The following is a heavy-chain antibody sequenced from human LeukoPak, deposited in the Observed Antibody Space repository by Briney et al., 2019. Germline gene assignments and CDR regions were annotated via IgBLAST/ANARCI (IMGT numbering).Heavy chain of an antibody. J-gene: IGHJ4*02. CDR1: GFTFDDYG. CDR2: INWNGGSI. V-gene: IGHV3-20*04. Sequence: GGSLRLSCAVSGFTFDDYGMSWVRQAPGKGLEWVSGINWNGGSIGYADSVKGRFTISRDNVKNSLYLQMNSLRAEDAALYYCARGRSTFDYWGQGTLVTVSS. D-gene: IGHD2-2*01. CDR3: ARGRSTFDY.